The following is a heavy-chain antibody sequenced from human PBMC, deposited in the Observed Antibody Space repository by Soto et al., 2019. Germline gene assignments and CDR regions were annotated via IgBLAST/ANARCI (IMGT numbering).Heavy chain of an antibody. V-gene: IGHV4-31*03. CDR3: ARDSGLTDSSGYSIDF. D-gene: IGHD3-22*01. CDR1: GGSISSGGYY. Sequence: TLSLTSTVSGGSISSGGYYCSWTRQHPGKGLEWTWYIYYSGSTYYNPSLKSRVTISVDTSKNHFSLKLSSVTAADTAVYYCARDSGLTDSSGYSIDFWGQGTLVTVSS. J-gene: IGHJ4*02. CDR2: IYYSGST.